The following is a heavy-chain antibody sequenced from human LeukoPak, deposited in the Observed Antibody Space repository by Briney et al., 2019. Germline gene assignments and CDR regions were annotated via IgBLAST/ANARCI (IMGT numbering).Heavy chain of an antibody. J-gene: IGHJ4*02. CDR3: ASAPRGYSYGYDYHYFDY. D-gene: IGHD5-18*01. V-gene: IGHV4-34*01. CDR2: INHSGST. CDR1: GGSFSGYY. Sequence: SETLFLTGAVYGGSFSGYYWSWIRQPPGKGLEWIGEINHSGSTNYNPSLKSRVTISVDTSKNQFSLKLSSVTAADTAVYYCASAPRGYSYGYDYHYFDYWGQGTLVTVSS.